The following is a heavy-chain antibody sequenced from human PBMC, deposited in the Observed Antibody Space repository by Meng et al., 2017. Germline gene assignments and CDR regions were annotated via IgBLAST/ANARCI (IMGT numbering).Heavy chain of an antibody. CDR2: IYYSEST. V-gene: IGHV4-59*01. Sequence: SETLSLTCTVSGGSISSYYWSWIRQPPGKGLEWIGYIYYSESTNYNPSLKSRVTISVDTSKNQFSLKLSSVTAADTAVYYCARDGHVGYFDYWGQGTLVTVSS. CDR1: GGSISSYY. CDR3: ARDGHVGYFDY. J-gene: IGHJ4*02.